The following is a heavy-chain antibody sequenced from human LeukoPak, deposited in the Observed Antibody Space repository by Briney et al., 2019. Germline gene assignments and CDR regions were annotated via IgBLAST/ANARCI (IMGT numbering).Heavy chain of an antibody. CDR1: GGSISSYY. CDR3: ARTSIWYFDL. V-gene: IGHV4-59*01. CDR2: IYYSGST. Sequence: SETLSLTCTDSGGSISSYYWSWIRQPPGKGLEWIGYIYYSGSTNYNPSLKSRVTISVDTSKNQFSLKLSSVTAADTAVYYCARTSIWYFDLWGRGTLVTVSS. J-gene: IGHJ2*01.